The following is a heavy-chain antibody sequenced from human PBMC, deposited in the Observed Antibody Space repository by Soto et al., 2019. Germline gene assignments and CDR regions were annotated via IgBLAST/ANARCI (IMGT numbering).Heavy chain of an antibody. CDR1: GFTFSSYG. D-gene: IGHD3-22*01. Sequence: GGSLRLSCAASGFTFSSYGMHWVRQAPGKGLEWVAVIWYDGSNKYYADSVKGRFTISRDNSKNTLYLQMNSLRAEDTAVYYCARDGSNYYDSSDVLFYFDYWGQGTLVTVSS. J-gene: IGHJ4*02. CDR3: ARDGSNYYDSSDVLFYFDY. V-gene: IGHV3-33*01. CDR2: IWYDGSNK.